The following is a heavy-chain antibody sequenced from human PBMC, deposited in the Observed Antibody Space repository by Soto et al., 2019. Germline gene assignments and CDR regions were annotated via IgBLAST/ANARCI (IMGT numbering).Heavy chain of an antibody. CDR1: GGSISSYY. D-gene: IGHD3-9*01. J-gene: IGHJ3*02. CDR2: IYYSGST. V-gene: IGHV4-59*01. Sequence: SETLSLTCTVSGGSISSYYWSWIRQPPGKGLEWIGYIYYSGSTNYNPSLKSRVTISVDTSKNQFSLKLSSVTAADTAVYYCARDRGLYYDILTGYSADAFDIWGQGTMVNVS. CDR3: ARDRGLYYDILTGYSADAFDI.